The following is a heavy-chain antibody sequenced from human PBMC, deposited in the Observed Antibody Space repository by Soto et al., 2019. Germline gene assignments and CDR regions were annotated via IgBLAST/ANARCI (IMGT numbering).Heavy chain of an antibody. V-gene: IGHV4-34*01. D-gene: IGHD6-13*01. CDR3: AMGQQLFRPALAYYFYGLDV. J-gene: IGHJ6*02. CDR2: INHSGST. CDR1: GGSFSSYY. Sequence: PSETLSLTCAAYGGSFSSYYLNWIRQPPGKGLEWVGEINHSGSTNYNPSLNSRVTISVDTSKNQFSLKLSSVTVGDTAVYYCAMGQQLFRPALAYYFYGLDVWGQGTTVTVSS.